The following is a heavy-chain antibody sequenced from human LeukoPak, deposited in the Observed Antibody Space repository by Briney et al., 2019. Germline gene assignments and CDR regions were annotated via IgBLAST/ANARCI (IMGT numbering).Heavy chain of an antibody. D-gene: IGHD5-18*01. CDR3: ARLMAGYSYGFSYYYYMDV. J-gene: IGHJ6*03. CDR2: IKQDGSEK. CDR1: GFTFSSYW. V-gene: IGHV3-7*01. Sequence: SGGSLRLSCAASGFTFSSYWMSWVRQAPGKGLEWVANIKQDGSEKYYVDSVKGRFTISRDNSKNTLYLQMGSLRAEDMAVYYCARLMAGYSYGFSYYYYMDVWGKGTTVTVSS.